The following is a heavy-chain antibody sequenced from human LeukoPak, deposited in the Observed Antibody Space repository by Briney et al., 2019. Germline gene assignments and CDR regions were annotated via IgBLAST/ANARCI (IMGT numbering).Heavy chain of an antibody. CDR2: ISSSSSYI. CDR1: GFTFSSYS. CDR3: ARDWSGYDLGAFDY. V-gene: IGHV3-21*01. Sequence: PGGSLRLSCAASGFTFSSYSMNRVRQAPGKGLEWVSSISSSSSYIYYADSVKGRFTISRDNAKNSLYLQMNSLRAEDTAVYYCARDWSGYDLGAFDYWGQGTLVTVSS. D-gene: IGHD5-12*01. J-gene: IGHJ4*02.